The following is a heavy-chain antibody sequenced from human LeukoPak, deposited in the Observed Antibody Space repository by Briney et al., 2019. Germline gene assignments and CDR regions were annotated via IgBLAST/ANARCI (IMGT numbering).Heavy chain of an antibody. J-gene: IGHJ4*02. V-gene: IGHV4-39*01. CDR3: ARLLYNWNGIDY. CDR2: IYYIGNT. Sequence: PSETLSLTCTVSGGSNSSGAYYWGWIRQSPGKGLEWIGTIYYIGNTYYNPSLQSRVTISVDTSKNQFSLKLTSVTAADTAVFYCARLLYNWNGIDYWGQGTLVTVSS. D-gene: IGHD1-1*01. CDR1: GGSNSSGAYY.